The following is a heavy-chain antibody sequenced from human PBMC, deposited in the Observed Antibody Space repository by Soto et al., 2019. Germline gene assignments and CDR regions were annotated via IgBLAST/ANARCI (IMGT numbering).Heavy chain of an antibody. J-gene: IGHJ6*02. CDR1: GFTFSSYA. Sequence: GGSLRLSCAASGFTFSSYAMSWVRQAPGKGLEWVSAISGSGGSTYYADSVKGRFTISRDNSKNTLYLQMNSLRAEDTAVYYCAKSIVVAYDYYYYYGMDVWGQGTTVTVS. V-gene: IGHV3-23*01. D-gene: IGHD3-22*01. CDR3: AKSIVVAYDYYYYYGMDV. CDR2: ISGSGGST.